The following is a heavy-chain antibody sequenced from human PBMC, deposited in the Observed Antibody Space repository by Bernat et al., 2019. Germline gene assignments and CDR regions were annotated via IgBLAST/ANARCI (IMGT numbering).Heavy chain of an antibody. CDR3: ARERGPMVTSPHAFDI. Sequence: QVQLVESGGGVVQPGRSLRLSCAASGFTFSSYGMHWVRQAPGKGLEWVAVIYSGGSTYYADSVKGRFTISRDNSKNTLYLQMNSLRAEDTAVYYCARERGPMVTSPHAFDIWGQGTMVTVSS. V-gene: IGHV3-NL1*01. CDR1: GFTFSSYG. CDR2: IYSGGST. J-gene: IGHJ3*02. D-gene: IGHD4/OR15-4a*01.